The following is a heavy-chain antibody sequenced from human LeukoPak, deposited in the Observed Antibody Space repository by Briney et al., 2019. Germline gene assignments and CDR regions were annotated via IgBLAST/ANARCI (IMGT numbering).Heavy chain of an antibody. CDR3: ARGSGIVGATKGFDY. CDR2: INPNSGGT. J-gene: IGHJ4*02. Sequence: ASVKVSCKASGYTFTGYYMHWVRQAPGQGLEWMGWINPNSGGTNYAQKFQGRVTMTRDTSISTAYMELSRLRSDDTAVYYCARGSGIVGATKGFDYWGQGTLVTVSS. D-gene: IGHD1-26*01. V-gene: IGHV1-2*02. CDR1: GYTFTGYY.